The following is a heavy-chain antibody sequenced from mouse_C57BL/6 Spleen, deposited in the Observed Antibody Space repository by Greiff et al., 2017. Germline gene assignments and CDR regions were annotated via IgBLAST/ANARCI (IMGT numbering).Heavy chain of an antibody. D-gene: IGHD2-1*01. Sequence: VQLQQPGAELVMPGASVKLSCTASGYTFTRSWMHWVKQRPGQSLEWIGEIDPSDSYTNYNQTFKGQSTLTVDKSSLPDYLQLSRLTSEDSAVYYGARGYYGNYVGYWGQGTTLTVSS. CDR3: ARGYYGNYVGY. CDR2: IDPSDSYT. CDR1: GYTFTRSW. J-gene: IGHJ2*01. V-gene: IGHV1-69*01.